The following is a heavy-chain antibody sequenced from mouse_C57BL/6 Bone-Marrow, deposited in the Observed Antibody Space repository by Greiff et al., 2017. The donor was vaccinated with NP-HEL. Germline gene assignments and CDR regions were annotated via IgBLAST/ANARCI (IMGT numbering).Heavy chain of an antibody. CDR3: ARDNWDWYFDV. CDR2: SRNKANDYTT. V-gene: IGHV7-1*01. J-gene: IGHJ1*03. CDR1: GFTFSDFY. D-gene: IGHD4-1*01. Sequence: EVKVVESGGGLVQSGRSLRLSCATSGFTFSDFYMEWVRQAPGKGLEWIAASRNKANDYTTVYSASVKGRFIVSRDTSQSILYLQMNALRAEDTAIYYCARDNWDWYFDVWGTGTTVTVSS.